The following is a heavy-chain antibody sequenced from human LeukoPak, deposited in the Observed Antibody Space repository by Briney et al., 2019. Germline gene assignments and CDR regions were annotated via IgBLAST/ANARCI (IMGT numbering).Heavy chain of an antibody. J-gene: IGHJ5*01. CDR2: INIGGTNT. D-gene: IGHD1-26*01. V-gene: IGHV3-11*01. CDR1: GFTLNDYY. CDR3: ATDGAGFDS. Sequence: GGSLRLSCAASGFTLNDYYMSGIRQAPGKGREWLSYINIGGTNTHYADSVKGRVTISRDNAKKSLYLKMNNLRAEDSAVYYCATDGAGFDSWGQGVLVTVSS.